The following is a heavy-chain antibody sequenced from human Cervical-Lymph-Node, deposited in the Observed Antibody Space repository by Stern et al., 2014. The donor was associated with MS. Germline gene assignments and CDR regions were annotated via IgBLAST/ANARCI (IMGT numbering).Heavy chain of an antibody. V-gene: IGHV1-3*01. CDR2: ISAGNGHT. CDR3: AREGYSQFDY. D-gene: IGHD5-18*01. Sequence: QVQLGQSGAEVKKPGASVKVSCKASGYTFTSYAMHWVRQAPGQRPEWMGWISAGNGHTKYSQRFQGRVTITRDTSASTAYMELSSLRSEDTAVYYCAREGYSQFDYWGQGTLVTVSS. CDR1: GYTFTSYA. J-gene: IGHJ4*02.